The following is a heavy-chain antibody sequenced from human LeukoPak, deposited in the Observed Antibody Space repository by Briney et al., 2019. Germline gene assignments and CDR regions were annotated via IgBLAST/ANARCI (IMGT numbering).Heavy chain of an antibody. CDR2: IRYDGINK. V-gene: IGHV3-30*02. CDR1: GFTFSTYG. CDR3: ARDRHVYYDILTGYASYFEY. J-gene: IGHJ4*02. D-gene: IGHD3-9*01. Sequence: GGSLRLSCAASGFTFSTYGMHGVRQAPGKGLEGVAFIRYDGINKFYADSVKGRFTISRDNSRKTLYLQINTLRLRDTAVYYCARDRHVYYDILTGYASYFEYWGQGALVTVSS.